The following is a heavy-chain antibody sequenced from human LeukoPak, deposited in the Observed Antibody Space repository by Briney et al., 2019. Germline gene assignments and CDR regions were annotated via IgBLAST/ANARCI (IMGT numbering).Heavy chain of an antibody. D-gene: IGHD6-13*01. CDR2: IYYTGNT. CDR3: AISSIAAAGRDYYYYMDV. CDR1: GGSISNYY. V-gene: IGHV4-59*01. J-gene: IGHJ6*03. Sequence: NPSETLSLTCTVSGGSISNYYWNWIRQPPGKGLEWIGYIYYTGNTNYNPSLKSRVTISVDTSKNQFSLKLSSVTAADAAVYYCAISSIAAAGRDYYYYMDVWGKGTTVTISS.